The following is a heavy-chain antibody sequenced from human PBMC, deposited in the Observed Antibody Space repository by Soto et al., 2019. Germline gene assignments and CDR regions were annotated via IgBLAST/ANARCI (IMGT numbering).Heavy chain of an antibody. V-gene: IGHV2-5*01. CDR3: ARDSYYYDSGDSADYYSYGMDV. Sequence: QITLKESGPTLVKPTQTLTLTCTFSGFSLTTTGVGVGWIRQPPGKALEWLALIYWNDDKRYSPSLKSRLTITKDTSKNQVVLTMTSMDPVDTATYYCARDSYYYDSGDSADYYSYGMDVWGQGTTVTVSS. D-gene: IGHD3-22*01. J-gene: IGHJ6*02. CDR2: IYWNDDK. CDR1: GFSLTTTGVG.